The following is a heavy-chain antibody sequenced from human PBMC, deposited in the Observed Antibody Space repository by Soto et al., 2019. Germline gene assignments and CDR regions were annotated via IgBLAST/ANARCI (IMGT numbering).Heavy chain of an antibody. CDR3: ARVEGSGYYSPYNWFDP. D-gene: IGHD3-3*01. J-gene: IGHJ5*02. CDR2: IYTSGST. Sequence: SETLSLTCTVSGGSISSYYWSWIRQPAGKGLEWIWRIYTSGSTNYNPSLKSRVTMSVETSKNQFSLKLSSVTAADTAVYYCARVEGSGYYSPYNWFDPWGQGTLVTVSS. CDR1: GGSISSYY. V-gene: IGHV4-4*07.